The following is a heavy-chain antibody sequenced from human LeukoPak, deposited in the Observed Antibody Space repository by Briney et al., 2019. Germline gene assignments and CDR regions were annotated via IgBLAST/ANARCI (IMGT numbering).Heavy chain of an antibody. Sequence: GGSLRLSCAASGFAFSTYSMNWVRQAPGKGLEWVSSITSTSAYIYYADSVKGRFTISRDNAKNSLYLQMNSLRAEDMAVYYCERAAGGSYHFDYWARGPLVPVP. D-gene: IGHD1-26*01. CDR2: ITSTSAYI. CDR1: GFAFSTYS. V-gene: IGHV3-21*01. CDR3: ERAAGGSYHFDY. J-gene: IGHJ4*02.